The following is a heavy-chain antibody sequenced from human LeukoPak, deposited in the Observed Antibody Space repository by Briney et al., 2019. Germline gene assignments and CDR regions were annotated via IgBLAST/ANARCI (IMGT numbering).Heavy chain of an antibody. Sequence: PSETLSLTCTVSGYSISSGYYWGWIRQPPGKGLEWIGSIYYSGSTYYNPSLKSRVTISVDTSKNQFSLKLSSVTAADTAVYYCARVRTRSQGIVVVPAAIDYWGQGTLVTVSS. D-gene: IGHD2-2*01. J-gene: IGHJ4*02. CDR2: IYYSGST. V-gene: IGHV4-38-2*02. CDR1: GYSISSGYY. CDR3: ARVRTRSQGIVVVPAAIDY.